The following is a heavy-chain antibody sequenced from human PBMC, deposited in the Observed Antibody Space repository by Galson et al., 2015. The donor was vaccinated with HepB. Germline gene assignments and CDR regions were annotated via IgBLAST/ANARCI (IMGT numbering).Heavy chain of an antibody. J-gene: IGHJ6*03. V-gene: IGHV3-73*01. Sequence: SLRLSCAASGFTFSGSAMHWVRQASGKGLEWVGRIRSKANSYATAYAASVKGRFTISRDDSKNTAYLQMNSLKTEDTAVYYCTRGGSYDSSGYGLYYYYYMDVWGKGTTVTVSS. CDR1: GFTFSGSA. CDR3: TRGGSYDSSGYGLYYYYYMDV. CDR2: IRSKANSYAT. D-gene: IGHD3-22*01.